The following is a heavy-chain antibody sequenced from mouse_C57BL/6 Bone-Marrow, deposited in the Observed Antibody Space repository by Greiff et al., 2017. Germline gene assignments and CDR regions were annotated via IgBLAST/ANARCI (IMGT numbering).Heavy chain of an antibody. Sequence: QVQLQQSGPELVKPGASVKISCKASGYSFTSYYIHWVKQRPGQGLAWIGWIYPGSGNTKYTEKFKGKATLTADTSSSTAYMQLSSLTSEDSAVXYCARRITTVVANYAMDYWGQGTSVTVSS. J-gene: IGHJ4*01. CDR2: IYPGSGNT. D-gene: IGHD1-1*01. CDR3: ARRITTVVANYAMDY. V-gene: IGHV1-66*01. CDR1: GYSFTSYY.